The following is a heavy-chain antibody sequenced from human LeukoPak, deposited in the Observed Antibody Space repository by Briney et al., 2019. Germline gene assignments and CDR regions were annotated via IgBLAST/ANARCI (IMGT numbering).Heavy chain of an antibody. J-gene: IGHJ4*02. V-gene: IGHV7-4-1*02. CDR3: ARDGPQLAEARSFDY. Sequence: GASVKVSCKASGYTFTSYAMNWVRQAPGQGLEWMGWINTNTGNPTYAQGFTGRFVFSLDTSVSTAYLQISSLKAEDTAVYYCARDGPQLAEARSFDYWGQGTLVTVSS. D-gene: IGHD6-13*01. CDR1: GYTFTSYA. CDR2: INTNTGNP.